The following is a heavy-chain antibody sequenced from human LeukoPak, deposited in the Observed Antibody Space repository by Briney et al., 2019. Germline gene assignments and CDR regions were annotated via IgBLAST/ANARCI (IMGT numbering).Heavy chain of an antibody. V-gene: IGHV3-23*01. CDR1: GFIFSSYS. CDR2: ITGSGGNT. Sequence: GGSLRLSCAASGFIFSSYSMSWVRQAPGKGLEWVSVITGSGGNTYYADSVKGRFTISRDNSKNTLYLQMNSLRAEDTAVYYCARDAVSSGRIRVYFDYWGQGTLVTVSS. CDR3: ARDAVSSGRIRVYFDY. J-gene: IGHJ4*02. D-gene: IGHD6-19*01.